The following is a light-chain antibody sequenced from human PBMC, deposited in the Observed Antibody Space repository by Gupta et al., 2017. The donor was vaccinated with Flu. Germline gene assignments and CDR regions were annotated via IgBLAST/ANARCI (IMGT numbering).Light chain of an antibody. V-gene: IGLV2-14*01. CDR1: SSDIGGFNF. CDR2: EVT. Sequence: QSALTQPVSVSGSPGQSITISCTGTSSDIGGFNFVSWYQQHPGKAPKLMIYEVTNRPSGVSDRFSGSKSGSTASLSISGLQAEDEADYYCSSFASTGTLFGTGTKVTVL. CDR3: SSFASTGTL. J-gene: IGLJ1*01.